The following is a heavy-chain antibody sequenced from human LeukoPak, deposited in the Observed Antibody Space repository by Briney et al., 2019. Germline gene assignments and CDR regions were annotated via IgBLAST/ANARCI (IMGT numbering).Heavy chain of an antibody. J-gene: IGHJ1*01. CDR1: GFTFDDYA. D-gene: IGHD3-22*01. V-gene: IGHV3-9*01. Sequence: GRSLRLSCAASGFTFDDYAMHWVRQAPGKGLEWVSGISWNSGSIGYADSVKGRFTISRDNAKNSLYLQMNSLGAEDTALYYCAKDFYDSSGYGYFQHWGQGTLVTVSS. CDR2: ISWNSGSI. CDR3: AKDFYDSSGYGYFQH.